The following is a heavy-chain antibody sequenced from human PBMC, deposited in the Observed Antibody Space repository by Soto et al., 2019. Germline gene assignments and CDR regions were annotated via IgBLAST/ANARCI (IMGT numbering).Heavy chain of an antibody. V-gene: IGHV4-39*01. D-gene: IGHD6-19*01. CDR2: IYYSGST. Sequence: PSETLSLTCTVSGGSISSNSHYWGWIRQPPGKRLEWIGSIYYSGSTYYNTSLMSRVTISVDTSRNHFSLRLSSVTAADTAVYYCARQHSSGPFDVWGQGTMVTVSS. CDR3: ARQHSSGPFDV. J-gene: IGHJ3*01. CDR1: GGSISSNSHY.